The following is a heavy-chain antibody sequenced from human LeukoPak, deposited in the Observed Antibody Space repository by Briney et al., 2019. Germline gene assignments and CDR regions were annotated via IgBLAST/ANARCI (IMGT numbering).Heavy chain of an antibody. V-gene: IGHV5-51*01. CDR2: IYPGDSDT. CDR1: GYSFTSYW. J-gene: IGHJ4*02. CDR3: VRQGGSYWENHFDF. Sequence: GESLKISCKVSGYSFTSYWIGWVRQMPGKSLEWMGIIYPGDSDTRYRPSFQGHVTISADKSISTAYLQWSSLKASDTAMYYCVRQGGSYWENHFDFWGQGTLVTVSS. D-gene: IGHD1-26*01.